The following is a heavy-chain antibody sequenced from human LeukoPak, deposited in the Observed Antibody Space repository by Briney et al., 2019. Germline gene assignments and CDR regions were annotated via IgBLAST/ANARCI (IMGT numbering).Heavy chain of an antibody. CDR1: GFNVSSTY. D-gene: IGHD6-13*01. CDR3: AKTPIAAAGLDWFDP. J-gene: IGHJ5*02. Sequence: GGSLRLSCVASGFNVSSTYMNWVRQAPGKGLEWVSAISGSGGSTYYADSVKGRFTISRDNSKNTLYLQMNSLRAEDTAVYYCAKTPIAAAGLDWFDPWGQGTLVTVSS. V-gene: IGHV3-23*01. CDR2: ISGSGGST.